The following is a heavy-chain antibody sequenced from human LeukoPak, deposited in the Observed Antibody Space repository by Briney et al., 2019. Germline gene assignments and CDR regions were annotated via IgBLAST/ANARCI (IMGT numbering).Heavy chain of an antibody. Sequence: EGSLRLSCAASGFTVSSYYMNWVRQAPGKGLEWVSVIYSGGSTYYADSVKGRFTISRDNSKNTLYLQMNSLRAEDTAVYYCARDGSGYSNFDYWGQGTLVTVSS. J-gene: IGHJ4*02. CDR1: GFTVSSYY. V-gene: IGHV3-53*01. CDR3: ARDGSGYSNFDY. D-gene: IGHD3-22*01. CDR2: IYSGGST.